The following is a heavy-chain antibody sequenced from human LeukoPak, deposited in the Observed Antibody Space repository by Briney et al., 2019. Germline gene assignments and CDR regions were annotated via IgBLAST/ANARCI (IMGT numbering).Heavy chain of an antibody. CDR2: IYHSGST. CDR1: GGSISRSNW. V-gene: IGHV4-4*02. CDR3: ARGYDSSGILYYYYGMDV. J-gene: IGHJ6*02. D-gene: IGHD3-22*01. Sequence: PSGTLSLTCGVSGGSISRSNWWSWVSQPPGKGLEWVGEIYHSGSTNYNPSLKSRVTISVDKSKNQFSLKLSSVTAADTAVYYCARGYDSSGILYYYYGMDVWGQGTTVTVSS.